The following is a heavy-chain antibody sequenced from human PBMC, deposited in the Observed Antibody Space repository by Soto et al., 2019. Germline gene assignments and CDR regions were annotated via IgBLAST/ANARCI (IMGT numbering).Heavy chain of an antibody. CDR3: ARWYSSGLYYLDY. CDR2: IYPGDSDT. CDR1: GYSFTSYW. J-gene: IGHJ4*02. D-gene: IGHD6-19*01. V-gene: IGHV5-51*01. Sequence: GESLKISCKGSGYSFTSYWIAWVRQMPGKGLECMGIIYPGDSDTRYSPSFQGQVTISADKSSAYLQWNSLEASGTAMYYCARWYSSGLYYLDYWGQGTLVTVSS.